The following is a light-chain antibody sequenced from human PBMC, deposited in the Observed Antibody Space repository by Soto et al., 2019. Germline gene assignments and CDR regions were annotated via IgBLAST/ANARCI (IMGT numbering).Light chain of an antibody. Sequence: QSVLTQPASVSGSPGQPITISCTGTSSDVGNYNLVSWYQHHPGKAPKLMIYEVSKRPSGVSNRFSGSKSGDTASLTISGLQAEDEADYYCCSYAGSNYVFGTGTKVTVL. V-gene: IGLV2-23*02. CDR1: SSDVGNYNL. CDR2: EVS. CDR3: CSYAGSNYV. J-gene: IGLJ1*01.